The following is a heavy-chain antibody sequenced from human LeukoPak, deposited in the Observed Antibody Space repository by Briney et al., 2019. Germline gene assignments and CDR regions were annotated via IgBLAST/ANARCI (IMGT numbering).Heavy chain of an antibody. CDR2: IYYSGST. Sequence: SETLSLTCTVSGGSISRYYWSWIRQPPGKGLEWIGYIYYSGSTNYNPSLKSRVTISVDTSKNQFSLKLSSVTAADTAVYYCARGGYYDSSGYSHDYWGQGTLVTVSS. CDR1: GGSISRYY. V-gene: IGHV4-59*01. D-gene: IGHD3-22*01. CDR3: ARGGYYDSSGYSHDY. J-gene: IGHJ4*02.